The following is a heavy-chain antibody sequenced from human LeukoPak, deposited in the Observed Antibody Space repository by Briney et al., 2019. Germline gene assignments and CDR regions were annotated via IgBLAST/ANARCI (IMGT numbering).Heavy chain of an antibody. J-gene: IGHJ5*02. D-gene: IGHD1-26*01. Sequence: GGSLRLSCAASGFILSYYGMQWVRQAPGKGLEWVANIKQDGSEKFYADSVKGRFSISRDNAKNSLYLQMNSLRAEDTAVYYCARGATFDDWGQGTLVTVSS. CDR2: IKQDGSEK. CDR1: GFILSYYG. CDR3: ARGATFDD. V-gene: IGHV3-7*03.